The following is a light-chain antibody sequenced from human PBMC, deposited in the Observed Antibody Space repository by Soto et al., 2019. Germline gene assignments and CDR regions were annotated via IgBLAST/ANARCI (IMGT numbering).Light chain of an antibody. CDR2: DNN. CDR1: SSNIGNNY. Sequence: QSVLTQPPSVSAAPGQKVTDSCSGSSSNIGNNYVSWYQQVPGTAPKLFIYDNNKRPSGIPDRFSGSKSGTSATLGITGLQTGDEADYYCGTWDSSLSAVVFGGGTKLTVL. CDR3: GTWDSSLSAVV. V-gene: IGLV1-51*01. J-gene: IGLJ2*01.